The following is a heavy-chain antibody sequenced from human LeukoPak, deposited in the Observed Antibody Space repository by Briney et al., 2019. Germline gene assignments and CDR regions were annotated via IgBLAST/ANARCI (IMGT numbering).Heavy chain of an antibody. CDR3: ARSTVNYLFDY. J-gene: IGHJ4*02. CDR2: INHSGST. CDR1: GGSFSGYY. D-gene: IGHD4-17*01. Sequence: SETLSLTCAVYGGSFSGYYWSWIRQPPGKGLEWIGEINHSGSTNYNPSLKSRVTISVDTSKNQFSLKLSSVTAADTAAYYCARSTVNYLFDYWGQGTLVTVSS. V-gene: IGHV4-34*01.